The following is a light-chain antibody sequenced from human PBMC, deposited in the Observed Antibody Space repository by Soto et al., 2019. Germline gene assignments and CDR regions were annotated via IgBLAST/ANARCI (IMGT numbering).Light chain of an antibody. V-gene: IGKV1-39*01. CDR2: AAS. CDR3: QQSYSTPYT. CDR1: QSISYY. J-gene: IGKJ2*01. Sequence: DIQMTQSPSSLSASVGDRVTITCRASQSISYYLNLYQQTPGKAPKCLIYAASSLQSGVPSRFSGSGSATDFTLTISSLQPEDFATYYCQQSYSTPYTFGQGTKLEI.